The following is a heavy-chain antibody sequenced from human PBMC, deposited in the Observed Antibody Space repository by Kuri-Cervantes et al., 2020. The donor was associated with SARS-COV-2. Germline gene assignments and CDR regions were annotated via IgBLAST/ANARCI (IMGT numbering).Heavy chain of an antibody. CDR3: AKEDRQGGIDY. Sequence: LTCAASGFTFSSYAMSWVRQAPGKGLEWVSAISGSGGSTYYADSVKGRFTVSRDNSKNTLYLQMNSLRAEDTAVYYCAKEDRQGGIDYWGQGTLVTVSS. V-gene: IGHV3-23*01. CDR2: ISGSGGST. D-gene: IGHD1-14*01. CDR1: GFTFSSYA. J-gene: IGHJ4*02.